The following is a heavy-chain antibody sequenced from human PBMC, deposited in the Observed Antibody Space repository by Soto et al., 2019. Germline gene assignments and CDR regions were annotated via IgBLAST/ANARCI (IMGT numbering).Heavy chain of an antibody. J-gene: IGHJ4*02. CDR1: GDSISNYY. CDR3: AKSLPASWADS. Sequence: QVQLQESGPGLVKPSETLSLTCTVSGDSISNYYWSWIRQPPGKGLEWIGYVYSSGNTNYNPSLKGRVTISLDTSKNQFSLKLTSVTAADTAVYYCAKSLPASWADSWGRGTLVTVSS. CDR2: VYSSGNT. D-gene: IGHD2-2*01. V-gene: IGHV4-59*01.